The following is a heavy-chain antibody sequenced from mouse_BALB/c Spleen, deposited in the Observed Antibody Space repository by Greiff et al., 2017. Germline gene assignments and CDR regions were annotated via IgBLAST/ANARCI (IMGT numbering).Heavy chain of an antibody. J-gene: IGHJ4*01. D-gene: IGHD1-1*01. CDR1: GFTFSSFG. V-gene: IGHV5-17*02. CDR2: ISSGSSTI. Sequence: EVKLMESGGGLVQPGGSRKLSCAASGFTFSSFGMHWVRQAPEKGLEWVAYISSGSSTIYYADTVKGRFTISRDNPKNTLFLQMTSLRSEDTAMYYCARGPNYYGSSPYAMDYWGQGTSVTVSS. CDR3: ARGPNYYGSSPYAMDY.